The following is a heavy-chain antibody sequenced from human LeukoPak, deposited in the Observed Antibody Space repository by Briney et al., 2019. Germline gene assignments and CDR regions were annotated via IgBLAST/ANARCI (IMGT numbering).Heavy chain of an antibody. J-gene: IGHJ4*02. CDR2: IKQDGGEK. Sequence: GVSLRLSCAAAGFTFDDYGMSWVRQAPGKGLEWVVNIKQDGGEKYYVDSVKGRFTIARDNAKNSLYLQMNSLRAEDTAVYYCARDPYCSGGSCSSQYYFDYWGQGTLVTASS. CDR3: ARDPYCSGGSCSSQYYFDY. V-gene: IGHV3-7*01. CDR1: GFTFDDYG. D-gene: IGHD2-15*01.